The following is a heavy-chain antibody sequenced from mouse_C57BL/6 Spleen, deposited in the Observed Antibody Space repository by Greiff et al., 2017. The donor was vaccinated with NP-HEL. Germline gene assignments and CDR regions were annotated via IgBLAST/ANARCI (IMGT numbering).Heavy chain of an antibody. Sequence: QVQLQQPGAELVKPGASVKLSCKASGYTFTSYWMHWVKQRPGQGLEWIGMIHTNSGSTNYNEKFKSKATLTVDKSSSTAYMQLSSLTSEDTAVDYCARGAATVVPYYFDYWGQGTTLTVSS. CDR3: ARGAATVVPYYFDY. CDR2: IHTNSGST. CDR1: GYTFTSYW. D-gene: IGHD1-1*01. V-gene: IGHV1-64*01. J-gene: IGHJ2*01.